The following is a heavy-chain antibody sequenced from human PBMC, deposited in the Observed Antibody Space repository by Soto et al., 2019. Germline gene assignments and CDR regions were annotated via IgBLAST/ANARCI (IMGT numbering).Heavy chain of an antibody. D-gene: IGHD5-12*01. V-gene: IGHV1-8*01. CDR1: GYTFTSYD. J-gene: IGHJ4*02. CDR2: MNPNSGNT. Sequence: QVQLVQSGAEVKKPGASVKVSCKASGYTFTSYDITWVRQATGQGLEWMAWMNPNSGNTGYAQKLQGRVTITRSASISTAYREVSSLRSEDTAVYYCARGVISGYDLAYGGQGPLVPVSS. CDR3: ARGVISGYDLAY.